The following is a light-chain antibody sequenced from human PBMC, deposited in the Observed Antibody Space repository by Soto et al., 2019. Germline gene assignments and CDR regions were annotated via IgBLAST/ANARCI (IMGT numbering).Light chain of an antibody. CDR1: QSLLYRSTNKNY. CDR2: WAS. Sequence: DILMTQSPESLTVSVGERATINCKSSQSLLYRSTNKNYLAWYQQKPGQPPKLLIYWASTRESGVPDRFSGCGSGTDFTLTISNVQAEDVAVYYCQRYYNTPLTFGGGTKVEIK. J-gene: IGKJ4*01. CDR3: QRYYNTPLT. V-gene: IGKV4-1*01.